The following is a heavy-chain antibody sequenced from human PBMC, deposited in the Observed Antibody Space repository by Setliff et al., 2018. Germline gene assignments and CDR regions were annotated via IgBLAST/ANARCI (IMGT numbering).Heavy chain of an antibody. J-gene: IGHJ4*02. CDR2: INPDSGDT. CDR3: ARVPRLEWLLPTFDS. V-gene: IGHV1-2*02. D-gene: IGHD3-3*01. Sequence: ASVKVSCKASGYIFIDYYIQWVRQAPGQGLEWMGWINPDSGDTKYVEKFQGRVTMTRDTSITTAYMELSRLRSDDTAVYYCARVPRLEWLLPTFDSWGQGTLVTVSS. CDR1: GYIFIDYY.